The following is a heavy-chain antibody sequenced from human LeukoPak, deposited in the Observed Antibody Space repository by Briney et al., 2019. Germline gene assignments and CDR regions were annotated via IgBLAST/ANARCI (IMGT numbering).Heavy chain of an antibody. CDR1: GVSISSSEW. J-gene: IGHJ4*02. D-gene: IGHD3-9*01. CDR2: IHRAGRT. CDR3: GKTDIYFNPIDY. Sequence: SETLSLTCAVSGVSISSSEWWIWVRPPPGQGLEWIGEIHRAGRTRYNPSLKSRVTISMDYSKNQFSLKLTSVTAADTAIYYCGKTDIYFNPIDYWGPGSLVTVSS. V-gene: IGHV4-4*02.